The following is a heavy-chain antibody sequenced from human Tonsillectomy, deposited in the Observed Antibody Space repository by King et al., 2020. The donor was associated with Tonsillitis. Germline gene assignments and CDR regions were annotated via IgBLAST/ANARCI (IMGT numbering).Heavy chain of an antibody. CDR3: ARWELVGFGGHPYSFDF. V-gene: IGHV3-66*01. J-gene: IGHJ4*02. CDR2: IYSGGST. CDR1: GFTVSDNY. D-gene: IGHD3-10*01. Sequence: VQLVESGGGLVQPGGSLRLSCAASGFTVSDNYMTWVRQAPGKGLEWVSVIYSGGSTYYADSVKGRFTISRDNSKNTLYLQMNSLRADDTAVYYCARWELVGFGGHPYSFDFWGQGTLVTVSS.